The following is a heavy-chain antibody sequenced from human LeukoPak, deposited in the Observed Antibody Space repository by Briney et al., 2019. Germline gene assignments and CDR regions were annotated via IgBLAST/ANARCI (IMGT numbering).Heavy chain of an antibody. CDR3: ARGAPYGDYYFDY. J-gene: IGHJ4*02. CDR1: GYTFTGYY. Sequence: ASVTVSCKASGYTFTGYYMHWVRQAPGQGLEWMGWINPNSGGTNYAQKFQGRVTMTRDTSTSTVYMELSSLRSEDTAVYYCARGAPYGDYYFDYWGQGTLVTVSS. V-gene: IGHV1-2*02. D-gene: IGHD4-17*01. CDR2: INPNSGGT.